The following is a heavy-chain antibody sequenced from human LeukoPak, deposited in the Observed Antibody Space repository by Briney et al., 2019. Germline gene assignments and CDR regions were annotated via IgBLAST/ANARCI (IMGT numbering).Heavy chain of an antibody. Sequence: PSETLSLTCAVYGGSFSGYYWSWIRQPPGKGLEWIGEINHSGSTNYNPSLKSRVTISVDTSKNQFSLKLSSVTAADTAVYYCARDVSGSWGQGTLVTVSP. V-gene: IGHV4-34*01. CDR1: GGSFSGYY. J-gene: IGHJ5*02. CDR2: INHSGST. CDR3: ARDVSGS. D-gene: IGHD2-8*01.